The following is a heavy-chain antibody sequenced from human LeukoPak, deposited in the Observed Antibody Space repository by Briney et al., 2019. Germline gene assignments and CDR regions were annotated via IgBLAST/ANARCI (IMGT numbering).Heavy chain of an antibody. Sequence: PGGSLRLSCAASGFTFSTYAMNWVRQAPGKGLQWVSSISVSGTRTHYADSVKGRFTIFRDNSKNTVFLQMNSLRVDDTAVYFCANREYDYWGQGTLVTVSS. V-gene: IGHV3-23*01. CDR3: ANREYDY. D-gene: IGHD2/OR15-2a*01. J-gene: IGHJ4*02. CDR2: ISVSGTRT. CDR1: GFTFSTYA.